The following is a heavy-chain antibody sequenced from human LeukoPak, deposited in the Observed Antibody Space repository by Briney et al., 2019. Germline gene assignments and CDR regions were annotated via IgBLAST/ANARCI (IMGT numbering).Heavy chain of an antibody. CDR1: GFTFSSYW. CDR2: IKQDGSEK. CDR3: ARESYSNYGNYFDY. D-gene: IGHD4-11*01. V-gene: IGHV3-7*01. J-gene: IGHJ4*02. Sequence: GGSLRLSCAASGFTFSSYWMSWVRQAPGKGLEWVANIKQDGSEKYYVDSVKGRFTISRDNAKNSLYLQMNSLRDEDTAVYYCARESYSNYGNYFDYWGQGTLVTVSS.